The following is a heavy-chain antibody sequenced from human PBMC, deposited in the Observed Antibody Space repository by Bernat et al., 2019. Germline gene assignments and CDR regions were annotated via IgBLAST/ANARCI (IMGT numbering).Heavy chain of an antibody. CDR3: AGVPRGCSGGGSYSSPNYYGMDV. J-gene: IGHJ6*02. CDR2: IIPIFGTA. D-gene: IGHD2-15*01. CDR1: GGTFSSYA. Sequence: QVQLVQSGAEVKKPGSSVKVSCKASGGTFSSYAISWVRQAPGQGLEWMGGIIPIFGTANYAQNIQGGVTMTADESTSTAYMGLRSLRSEDTAVSYCAGVPRGCSGGGSYSSPNYYGMDVWGQGTTVTVSS. V-gene: IGHV1-69*01.